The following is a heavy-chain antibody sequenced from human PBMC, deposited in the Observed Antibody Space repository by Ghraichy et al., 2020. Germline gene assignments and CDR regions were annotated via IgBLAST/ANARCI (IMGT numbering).Heavy chain of an antibody. CDR1: GYSISSGYY. Sequence: SETLSLTCTVSGYSISSGYYWGWIRQPPGKGLEWIGSIYHGGSTYYNLSLRSRVTISVDTSKNQFSLKLSSVTAADTAVYYCARIYNYWFDPWGQGTLVTVSS. CDR3: ARIYNYWFDP. CDR2: IYHGGST. V-gene: IGHV4-38-2*02. D-gene: IGHD1-20*01. J-gene: IGHJ5*02.